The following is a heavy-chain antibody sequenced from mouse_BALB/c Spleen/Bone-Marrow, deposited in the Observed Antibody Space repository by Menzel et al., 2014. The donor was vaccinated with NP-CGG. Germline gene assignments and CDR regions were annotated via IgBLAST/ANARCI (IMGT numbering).Heavy chain of an antibody. J-gene: IGHJ2*01. V-gene: IGHV3-5*02. CDR2: IYYSGTI. Sequence: EVQLQQSGPGLVKPSQTVSLTCTVTGISITTGNYRWSWIRQFPGNKLEWIGYIYYSGTITYNPPLTSRTTITRDTSKNQFFLEMNSLTAEDTATYYCARFYGNYFGYWGQGTTLTVSS. CDR1: GISITTGNYR. CDR3: ARFYGNYFGY. D-gene: IGHD2-1*01.